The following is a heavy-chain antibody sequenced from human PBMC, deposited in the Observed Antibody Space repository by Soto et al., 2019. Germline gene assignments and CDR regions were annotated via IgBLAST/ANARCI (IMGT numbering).Heavy chain of an antibody. CDR1: GFTFSSYS. V-gene: IGHV3-21*01. Sequence: LRLSCAASGFTFSSYSMNWVRQAPGKGLEWVSSISSSGSYIYYADSVKGRFTISRDNAKNSLYLQMNSLRAEDTAVYYCAKSLAARLDWFDPWGQGTLVTVSS. J-gene: IGHJ5*02. D-gene: IGHD6-6*01. CDR2: ISSSGSYI. CDR3: AKSLAARLDWFDP.